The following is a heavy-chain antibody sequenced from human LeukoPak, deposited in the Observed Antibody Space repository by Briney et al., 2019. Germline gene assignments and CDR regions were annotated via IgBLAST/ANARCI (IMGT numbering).Heavy chain of an antibody. Sequence: GGSLRLSCAVSGLTFSNAWMSWVRQAPGQGLEWVARIKSKTDGETTDYAAPVKGRFTISRDDSKNTLYLQMNSLKTEDTAVYYCTTDYYDYVWGSYRPDYWGQGTLVTVSS. V-gene: IGHV3-15*01. J-gene: IGHJ4*02. CDR3: TTDYYDYVWGSYRPDY. D-gene: IGHD3-16*02. CDR1: GLTFSNAW. CDR2: IKSKTDGETT.